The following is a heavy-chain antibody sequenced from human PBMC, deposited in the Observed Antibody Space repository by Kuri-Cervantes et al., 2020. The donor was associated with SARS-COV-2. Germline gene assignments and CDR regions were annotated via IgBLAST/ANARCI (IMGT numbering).Heavy chain of an antibody. CDR2: ISYDGNNK. Sequence: LSLTCAASGFTFSRYAMHWVRQAPGKGLEWVAVISYDGNNKYYADSVKGRFTISRDNSKNTLYLQMNSLRAEDTAVYYCAKELSRDIVVVPVYHYYYGMDVWGQGTTVTVSS. CDR1: GFTFSRYA. J-gene: IGHJ6*02. V-gene: IGHV3-30*18. D-gene: IGHD2-2*01. CDR3: AKELSRDIVVVPVYHYYYGMDV.